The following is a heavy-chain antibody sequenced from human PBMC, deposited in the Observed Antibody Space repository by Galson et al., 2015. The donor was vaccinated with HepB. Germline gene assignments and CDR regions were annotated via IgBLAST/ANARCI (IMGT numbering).Heavy chain of an antibody. V-gene: IGHV1-18*01. J-gene: IGHJ3*02. Sequence: SVKVSCKASGYTFTSSGISWARQAPGQGLEWMGWISTYSGNTNYAQKLLDRVTMTTDTSTTTAYMELRSLRSDDTAVYYCVRDKDHAFDIWGQGTMVAVSS. CDR3: VRDKDHAFDI. CDR2: ISTYSGNT. CDR1: GYTFTSSG.